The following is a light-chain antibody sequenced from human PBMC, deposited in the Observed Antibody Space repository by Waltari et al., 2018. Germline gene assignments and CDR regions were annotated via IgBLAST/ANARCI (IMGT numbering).Light chain of an antibody. V-gene: IGKV1-12*01. CDR3: QQAHNFPIT. CDR1: QNIQKS. Sequence: DIQMTQSPSSVSAFVGDRVTITCRASQNIQKSLAWYQQKPGRAPKLLIYAASSLQSGVPSRFSGSVSGTDFTLTISSLQAEDFATYFCQQAHNFPITFGQGTRLEIK. CDR2: AAS. J-gene: IGKJ5*01.